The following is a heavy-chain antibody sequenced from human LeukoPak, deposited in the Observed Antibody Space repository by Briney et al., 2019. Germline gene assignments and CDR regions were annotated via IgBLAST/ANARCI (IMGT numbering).Heavy chain of an antibody. CDR2: ISSSGSTI. J-gene: IGHJ5*02. CDR1: GFTFRSYE. Sequence: GGSLRLSCAASGFTFRSYEMNWVRQAPGKGLEWVSYISSSGSTIYYADSVKGRFTISRDNAKNSLYLQMNSLRAEDTAVYYCARGAEVVPATTNWFDPWGQGTLVTVSS. D-gene: IGHD2-2*01. CDR3: ARGAEVVPATTNWFDP. V-gene: IGHV3-48*03.